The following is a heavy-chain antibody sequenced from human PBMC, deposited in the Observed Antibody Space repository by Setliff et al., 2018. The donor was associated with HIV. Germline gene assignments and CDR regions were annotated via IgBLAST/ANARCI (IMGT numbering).Heavy chain of an antibody. CDR3: AKGDSFVFSYVYPDY. D-gene: IGHD3-22*01. V-gene: IGHV3-21*01. Sequence: PGGSLRLSCVASGFSFSRYTMMWVRQTPGKGLEWVSSITSNLNYKYADSVKGRFTISRDNTKNSLHLQMNSLRAEDTAVYYCAKGDSFVFSYVYPDYWGPGTLVTVSS. CDR2: ITSNLNY. CDR1: GFSFSRYT. J-gene: IGHJ4*02.